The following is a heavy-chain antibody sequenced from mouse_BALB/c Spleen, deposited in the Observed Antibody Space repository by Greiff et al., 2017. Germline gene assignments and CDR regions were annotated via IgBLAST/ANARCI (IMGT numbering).Heavy chain of an antibody. Sequence: VKLMESGAELVRPGTSVKVSCKASGYAFTNYLIEWVKQRPGQGLEWIGVINPGSGGTNYNEKFKGKATLTADKSSSTAYMQLSSLTSDDSAVYFCARSYGNYGYFDVWGAGTTVTVSS. J-gene: IGHJ1*01. V-gene: IGHV1-54*03. D-gene: IGHD2-10*02. CDR2: INPGSGGT. CDR3: ARSYGNYGYFDV. CDR1: GYAFTNYL.